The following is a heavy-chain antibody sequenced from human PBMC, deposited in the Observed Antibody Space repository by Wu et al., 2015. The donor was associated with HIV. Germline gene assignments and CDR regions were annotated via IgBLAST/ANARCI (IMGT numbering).Heavy chain of an antibody. CDR1: GYTFSNYD. CDR2: MNPNTGNT. J-gene: IGHJ1*01. V-gene: IGHV1-8*01. Sequence: QVQLVQSGAEVKKPGASVKISCKASGYTFSNYDINWVRQATGQGLEWMGWMNPNTGNTGYAQKFQGRVTMTRNTSISTAYMELSSLRSEDTAVYYCARGPAPKTGLLAYFQHWGQGTLVTVSS. CDR3: ARGPAPKTGLLAYFQH. D-gene: IGHD2-2*01.